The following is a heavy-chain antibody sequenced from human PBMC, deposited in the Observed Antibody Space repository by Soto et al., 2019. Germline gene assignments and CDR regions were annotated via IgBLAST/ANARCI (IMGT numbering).Heavy chain of an antibody. Sequence: ASVKVSCKASGYTFTGYFMHWLRKAPGQGLEWMGWINPNSGGTNYAQKFQGWVTMTRDTSISTAYMELSRLRSDDTAVYYCARDPYYYDSSGYSSDGMDVWGQGTTVTVSS. D-gene: IGHD3-22*01. CDR3: ARDPYYYDSSGYSSDGMDV. CDR1: GYTFTGYF. J-gene: IGHJ6*02. CDR2: INPNSGGT. V-gene: IGHV1-2*04.